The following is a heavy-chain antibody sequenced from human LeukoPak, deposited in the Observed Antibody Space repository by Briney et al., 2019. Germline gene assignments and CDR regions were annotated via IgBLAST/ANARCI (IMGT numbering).Heavy chain of an antibody. J-gene: IGHJ3*02. D-gene: IGHD6-25*01. V-gene: IGHV4-59*01. Sequence: PSETLTLTCTVSGGSISRYYWNWIRQPPGKGLEWIGYIYYSGTTNYNPSLKSRVTISVDTSKNQFSLKLSSVTAADTAVYYCARYMSSVDAFDIWGQGTMVTVSS. CDR1: GGSISRYY. CDR2: IYYSGTT. CDR3: ARYMSSVDAFDI.